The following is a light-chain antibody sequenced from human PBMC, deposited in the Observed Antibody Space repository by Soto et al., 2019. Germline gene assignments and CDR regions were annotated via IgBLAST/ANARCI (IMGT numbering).Light chain of an antibody. Sequence: EIVLTQSPGTLSLSPGERATLSCRASQSVSSSYLAWYQQKPGQAPRLLIYGTSSRATAIPDRFSGSGSGKDFTLTISMLEPEDFAVYYYQQYGSSSWTFCQGTKADI. CDR3: QQYGSSSWT. CDR1: QSVSSSY. CDR2: GTS. V-gene: IGKV3-20*01. J-gene: IGKJ1*01.